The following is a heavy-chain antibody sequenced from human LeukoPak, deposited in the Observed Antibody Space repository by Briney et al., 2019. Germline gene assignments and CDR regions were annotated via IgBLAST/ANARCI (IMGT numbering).Heavy chain of an antibody. D-gene: IGHD6-13*01. CDR1: GFTFSSYG. Sequence: GSLRLSCAASGFTFSSYGMSWVRQAPGKGLEWVSAISGSGGSTYYADSAKGRFTISRDKSRNTLYLQMNSLRAEDTAVYFCAKHLTIAAAGTRFDYWGQGSLVTVSS. CDR3: AKHLTIAAAGTRFDY. V-gene: IGHV3-23*01. CDR2: ISGSGGST. J-gene: IGHJ4*02.